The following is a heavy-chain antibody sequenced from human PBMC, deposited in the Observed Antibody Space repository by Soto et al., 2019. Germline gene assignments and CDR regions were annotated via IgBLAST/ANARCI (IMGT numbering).Heavy chain of an antibody. CDR1: GFTLSGYA. J-gene: IGHJ5*02. CDR2: ISSSSSNI. D-gene: IGHD2-15*01. Sequence: EVQLVESGGGLVQPGGSLRLSCVASGFTLSGYAMNWVRQAPGKGLEWVSYISSSSSNIQYAGSVKGRFTISRDNAKNSLHLQINSPRDEDTAVYYCARDCSLGSRYCRWFDPWGQGTLVTVSS. V-gene: IGHV3-48*02. CDR3: ARDCSLGSRYCRWFDP.